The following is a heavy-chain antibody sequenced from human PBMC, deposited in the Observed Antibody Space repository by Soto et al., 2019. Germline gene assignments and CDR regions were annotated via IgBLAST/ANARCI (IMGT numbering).Heavy chain of an antibody. Sequence: QVQLVESGGGVVQPGTSLRLSCEASGFTFNSFGMHWVRQAPGKGLEWVAVIWHDGTNKYYVDSVKGRFTISRGNSKDTLYLQMNNLRAEDTAVYYCARTGLQIVQATSYYYGLDVWGQGTTVTVSS. CDR3: ARTGLQIVQATSYYYGLDV. V-gene: IGHV3-33*01. D-gene: IGHD2-8*01. J-gene: IGHJ6*02. CDR2: IWHDGTNK. CDR1: GFTFNSFG.